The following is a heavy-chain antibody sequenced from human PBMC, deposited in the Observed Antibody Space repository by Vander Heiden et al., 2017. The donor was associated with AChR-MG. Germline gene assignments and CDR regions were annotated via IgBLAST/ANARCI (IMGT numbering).Heavy chain of an antibody. Sequence: QLQLQESGPGLVKPSETLSLTCTVSGCSISSSSYYWGWIRKPPGKGLEWIGSIYYSGSTYYNPSLKSRVTISVDTSKNQFSLKLSSVTAADTAVYYCARLLYSYGNRDLDYWGQGTLVTVSS. CDR3: ARLLYSYGNRDLDY. CDR2: IYYSGST. V-gene: IGHV4-39*01. CDR1: GCSISSSSYY. J-gene: IGHJ4*02. D-gene: IGHD5-18*01.